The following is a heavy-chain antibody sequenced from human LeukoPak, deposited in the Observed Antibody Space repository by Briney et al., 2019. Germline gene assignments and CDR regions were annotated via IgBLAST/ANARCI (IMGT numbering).Heavy chain of an antibody. J-gene: IGHJ5*02. CDR3: AREYITYYYGSGSYYSTNNWFDP. D-gene: IGHD3-10*01. CDR1: GGSISSGDYY. CDR2: IYYSGST. V-gene: IGHV4-30-4*01. Sequence: SQTLSLTCTVSGGSISSGDYYWSWIRQPPGKGLEWIGYIYYSGSTYYNPSLKSRVTISVDTSKNQFSLKLSSVTAAGTAVYYCAREYITYYYGSGSYYSTNNWFDPWGQGTLVTVSS.